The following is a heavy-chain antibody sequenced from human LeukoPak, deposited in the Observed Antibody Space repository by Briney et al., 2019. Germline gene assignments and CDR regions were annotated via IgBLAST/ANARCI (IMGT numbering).Heavy chain of an antibody. CDR2: INPNSGGT. Sequence: ASVKVSCKASGYTFTGYYMHWVRQAPGQGLEWMGWINPNSGGTNYAQKFQGRVTMTRDTSISTAYMELSRLRSDDTAVYYCARARDSSGSYLIGRFDPWGQGTLVTVSS. CDR3: ARARDSSGSYLIGRFDP. CDR1: GYTFTGYY. J-gene: IGHJ5*02. V-gene: IGHV1-2*02. D-gene: IGHD1-26*01.